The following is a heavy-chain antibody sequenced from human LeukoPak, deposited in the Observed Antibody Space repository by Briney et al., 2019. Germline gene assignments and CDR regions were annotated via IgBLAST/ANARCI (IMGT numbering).Heavy chain of an antibody. J-gene: IGHJ4*02. Sequence: ASVKVSCKASGYIFTSYYMYWVRQAPGQGLEWMGIINPSGGSIRYAQKFQGRVTMTRDTSTSTVYMELSSLRSEDTAVYSCARDKTRGLGYSYSKSGNYFDYWGQGTLVTVSS. D-gene: IGHD5-18*01. CDR1: GYIFTSYY. CDR3: ARDKTRGLGYSYSKSGNYFDY. CDR2: INPSGGSI. V-gene: IGHV1-46*01.